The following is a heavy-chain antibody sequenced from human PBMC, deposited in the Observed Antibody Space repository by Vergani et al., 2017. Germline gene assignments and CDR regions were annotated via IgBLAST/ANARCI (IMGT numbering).Heavy chain of an antibody. V-gene: IGHV1-69*04. Sequence: QVQLVQSGAEVKKPGASVKVSCKASGGTFSSYAISWVRQAPGQGLEWMGRIIPILGIANYAQKFQGRVTITADKSTSTAYMELSSLRSEDTAVYYCARGLRFLEWPYAFDIWGQGTMVTVSS. CDR3: ARGLRFLEWPYAFDI. CDR2: IIPILGIA. CDR1: GGTFSSYA. J-gene: IGHJ3*02. D-gene: IGHD3-3*01.